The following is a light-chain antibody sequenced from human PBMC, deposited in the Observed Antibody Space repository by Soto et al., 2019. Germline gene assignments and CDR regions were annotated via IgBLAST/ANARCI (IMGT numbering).Light chain of an antibody. J-gene: IGKJ5*01. Sequence: DIQMTQSPSTLSASVGDGVTITCRASQSISSWLAWYQQKPGKAPKLLIYDASSLESGVPSRFSGSGSGTKFTLTISSLQPDDFATYYCQQYNSYSTFGQGTRLEIK. CDR3: QQYNSYST. CDR2: DAS. CDR1: QSISSW. V-gene: IGKV1-5*01.